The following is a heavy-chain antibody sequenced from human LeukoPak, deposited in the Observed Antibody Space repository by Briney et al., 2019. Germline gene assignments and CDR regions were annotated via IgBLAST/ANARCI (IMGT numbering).Heavy chain of an antibody. Sequence: GGSLRLSCAASGFTFSSYGMHWVRQAPGKGLEWVAVILYDGSNKYYADSVKGRFTISRDNSKNTLYLQMNSLRAEDTAVYYCARDARITTRGVDYWGQGTLVTVSS. CDR3: ARDARITTRGVDY. CDR1: GFTFSSYG. D-gene: IGHD3-10*01. J-gene: IGHJ4*02. CDR2: ILYDGSNK. V-gene: IGHV3-30*03.